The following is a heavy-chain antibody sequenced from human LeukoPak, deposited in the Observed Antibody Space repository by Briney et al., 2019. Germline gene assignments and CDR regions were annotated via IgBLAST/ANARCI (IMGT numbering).Heavy chain of an antibody. CDR1: GGSISSGGYY. CDR3: ARAGIAARHYYNYGMGV. J-gene: IGHJ6*02. Sequence: SETLSLTCTVSGGSISSGGYYWSWIRQHPGKGLEWIGYIYYSGSTYYNPSLKSRVTISVDTSKNQFSLKLSSVTAADTAVYYCARAGIAARHYYNYGMGVWGQGTTVTVSS. CDR2: IYYSGST. D-gene: IGHD6-6*01. V-gene: IGHV4-31*03.